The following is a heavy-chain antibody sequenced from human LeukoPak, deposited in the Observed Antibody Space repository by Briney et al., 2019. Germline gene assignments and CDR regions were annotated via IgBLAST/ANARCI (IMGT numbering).Heavy chain of an antibody. CDR2: INHSGST. CDR3: ASIDPTIAAAVLGNY. J-gene: IGHJ4*02. CDR1: GGSFSGFY. D-gene: IGHD6-13*01. Sequence: SETLSLTCAVYGGSFSGFYWSWIRQPPGKGLEWIGRINHSGSTNDNPSLKSRVTISVDTSKHQFSLKVGSVTAADTAVYYCASIDPTIAAAVLGNYWGQGTLVTVSS. V-gene: IGHV4-34*01.